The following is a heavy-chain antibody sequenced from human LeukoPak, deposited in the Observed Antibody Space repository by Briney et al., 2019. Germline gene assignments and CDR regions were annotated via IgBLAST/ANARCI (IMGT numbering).Heavy chain of an antibody. Sequence: SVKVSCKTSGGTFRYYAIGWVRQAPGHGLEWMGGLIPMFGTANYAQKFQGRVTITTDESTSTAYMELSSLRSEDTAVYYCARDYGEMATPLTGWGQGTLVTVSS. CDR2: LIPMFGTA. D-gene: IGHD5-24*01. J-gene: IGHJ4*02. CDR1: GGTFRYYA. CDR3: ARDYGEMATPLTG. V-gene: IGHV1-69*05.